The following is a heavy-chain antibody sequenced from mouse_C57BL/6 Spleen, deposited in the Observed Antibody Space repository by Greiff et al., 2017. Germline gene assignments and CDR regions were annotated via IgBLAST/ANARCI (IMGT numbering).Heavy chain of an antibody. CDR1: GYTFTSYW. J-gene: IGHJ2*01. D-gene: IGHD1-1*01. CDR3: ARSYYGSSLEY. CDR2: IDPSDSET. V-gene: IGHV1-52*01. Sequence: QVQLQQPGAELVRPGSSVKLSCKASGYTFTSYWMHWVKQRPIQGLEWIGNIDPSDSETHYNQKFKDKATLTVDKTSSTAYMQLSSLTSEDSAVYYCARSYYGSSLEYWGADTTRSVSS.